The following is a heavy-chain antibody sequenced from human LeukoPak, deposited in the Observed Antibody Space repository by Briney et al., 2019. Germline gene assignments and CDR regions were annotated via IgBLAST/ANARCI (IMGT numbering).Heavy chain of an antibody. D-gene: IGHD3-10*02. CDR3: AELGITMIGGV. V-gene: IGHV3-74*01. CDR1: GFTFSSYW. J-gene: IGHJ6*04. Sequence: GGSLRLSCAASGFTFSSYWMHWVRQAPGKGLVWVSRINGAGSSTTYADSVKGRFTISRHNAKNSLYLQMNSLRAEDTAVYYCAELGITMIGGVWGKGTTVTISS. CDR2: INGAGSST.